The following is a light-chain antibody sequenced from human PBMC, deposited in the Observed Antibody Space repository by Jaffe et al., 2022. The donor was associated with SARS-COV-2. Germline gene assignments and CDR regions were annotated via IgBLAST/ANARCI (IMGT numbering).Light chain of an antibody. Sequence: QAGLTQPPSVSKGLRQIATLTCGGNSNNVGDQGATWLQQHQGHPPKVLSYRNGDRPSGISERFSASRSGITASLTITGLQPEDEADYYCSAWDSSLRVWVFGGGTKLTVL. J-gene: IGLJ3*02. CDR3: SAWDSSLRVWV. CDR2: RNG. CDR1: SNNVGDQG. V-gene: IGLV10-54*04.